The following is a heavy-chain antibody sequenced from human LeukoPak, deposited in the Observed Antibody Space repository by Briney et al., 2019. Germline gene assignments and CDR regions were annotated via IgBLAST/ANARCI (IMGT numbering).Heavy chain of an antibody. CDR3: AKRGVVVINSYYFDY. CDR1: GFTFSSYA. D-gene: IGHD3-22*01. Sequence: GGPLRLSCAASGFTFSSYAMSWVRQAPGKGLEWVSAISGSGGSTYYADSVKGRFTISRDNSKNTLYLQMNSLRAEDTAVYYCAKRGVVVINSYYFDYWGQGTLVTVSS. CDR2: ISGSGGST. V-gene: IGHV3-23*01. J-gene: IGHJ4*02.